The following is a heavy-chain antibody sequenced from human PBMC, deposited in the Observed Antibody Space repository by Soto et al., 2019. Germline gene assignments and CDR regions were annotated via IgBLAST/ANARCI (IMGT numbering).Heavy chain of an antibody. Sequence: EVQLVESGGGLVKPGGSLRLSCAASGFTFSSYSMNWVRQAPGKGLEWVSSISSSSSYIYYADSVKGRFTISRDNAKNSLYLQRNSLRAEDTAVYYCARDRYYDSSGYYSNWFDPWGQGTLVTVSS. J-gene: IGHJ5*02. CDR1: GFTFSSYS. D-gene: IGHD3-22*01. CDR2: ISSSSSYI. CDR3: ARDRYYDSSGYYSNWFDP. V-gene: IGHV3-21*01.